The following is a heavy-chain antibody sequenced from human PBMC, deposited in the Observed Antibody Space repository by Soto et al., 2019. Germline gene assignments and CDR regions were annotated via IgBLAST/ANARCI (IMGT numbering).Heavy chain of an antibody. CDR2: IYCSGST. D-gene: IGHD2-2*01. V-gene: IGHV4-61*01. CDR1: GGSVRSGSYY. J-gene: IGHJ5*02. Sequence: QVQLQESGPGLVKPSETLSLTCTVSGGSVRSGSYYWSWIRQPPGKGLAWIGYIYCSGSTNYYPSLKSRVTNSVDTSENQVSLKLSSVTAADTAVYYCARYCSSTSCFNWFDPWGQGTLVTVSS. CDR3: ARYCSSTSCFNWFDP.